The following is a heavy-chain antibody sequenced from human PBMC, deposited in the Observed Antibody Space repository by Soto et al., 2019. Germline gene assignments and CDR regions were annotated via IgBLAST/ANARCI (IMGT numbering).Heavy chain of an antibody. CDR3: ARDSGTTIAARPSGTFDP. Sequence: SVKVSCKASGGTFSSYAISWVRQAPGQGLEWMGGIIPIFGTANYAQKFQGRVTITADESTSTAYMELSSLRSEDTAVYYCARDSGTTIAARPSGTFDPWGQGTLVTVSS. J-gene: IGHJ5*02. CDR2: IIPIFGTA. V-gene: IGHV1-69*13. D-gene: IGHD6-6*01. CDR1: GGTFSSYA.